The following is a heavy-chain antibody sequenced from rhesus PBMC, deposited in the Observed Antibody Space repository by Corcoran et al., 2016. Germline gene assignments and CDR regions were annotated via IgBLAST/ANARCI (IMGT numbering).Heavy chain of an antibody. V-gene: IGHV3S5*01. CDR1: GFNFSAYG. CDR2: ISNGGGST. D-gene: IGHD6-13*01. J-gene: IGHJ2*01. CDR3: AKEGAAGYWYFDL. Sequence: EVQLVESGGGLVQPGGSLRLSCAASGFNFSAYGMSWVRQAPGKGLEWVSYISNGGGSTYYAESVRGRFTISRDNSKNTLSLQMNSLRLEDTAVYYCAKEGAAGYWYFDLWGPGTPITISS.